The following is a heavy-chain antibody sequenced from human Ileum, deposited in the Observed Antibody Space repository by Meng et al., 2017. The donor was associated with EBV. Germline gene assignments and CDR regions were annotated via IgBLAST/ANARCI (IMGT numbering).Heavy chain of an antibody. CDR1: GGTLSSYA. D-gene: IGHD6-13*01. CDR3: ARGNGYSSSFYFDY. CDR2: IIPIFGTA. Sequence: QGQLVRAGVEGKKPGSSGKASCKASGGTLSSYAISWVRQAPGQGLEWMGGIIPIFGTANYAQKFQGRVTITADESTSTAYMELSSLRSEDTAVYYCARGNGYSSSFYFDYWGQGTLVTVSS. J-gene: IGHJ4*02. V-gene: IGHV1-69*12.